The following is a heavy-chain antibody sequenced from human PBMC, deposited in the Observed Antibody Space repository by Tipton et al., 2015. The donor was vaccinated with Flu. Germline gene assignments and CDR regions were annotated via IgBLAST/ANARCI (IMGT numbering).Heavy chain of an antibody. Sequence: TLSLTCTVSAGSIGSVVHYWSWIRQHPGKGLEWIGYIYRDGTTYYNPSLKSRLTISIDTSKNQFSLKLSSVTAADTAVYYCARRGTYELDYGGQGTLVTVSS. V-gene: IGHV4-31*03. J-gene: IGHJ4*02. CDR2: IYRDGTT. CDR3: ARRGTYELDY. D-gene: IGHD1-26*01. CDR1: AGSIGSVVHY.